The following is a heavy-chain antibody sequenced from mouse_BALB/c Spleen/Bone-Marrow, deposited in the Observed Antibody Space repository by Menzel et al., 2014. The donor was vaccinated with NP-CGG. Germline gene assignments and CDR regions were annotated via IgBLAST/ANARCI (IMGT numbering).Heavy chain of an antibody. D-gene: IGHD2-3*01. Sequence: EVKVEESGGDLVKPGGSLKLSCAASGFTFSSYGMSWVRQTPDKRLEWVATINSGGSYTYYSDSVEGRFTISRDNAKNTLYLQMSSLKSEDTAMYYCARRGLYDGSAWFAYWGQGTLVTVSA. J-gene: IGHJ3*01. CDR1: GFTFSSYG. V-gene: IGHV5-6*02. CDR3: ARRGLYDGSAWFAY. CDR2: INSGGSYT.